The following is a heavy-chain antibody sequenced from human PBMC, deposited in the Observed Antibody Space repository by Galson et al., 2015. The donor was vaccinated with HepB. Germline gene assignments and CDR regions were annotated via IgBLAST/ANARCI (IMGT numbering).Heavy chain of an antibody. J-gene: IGHJ6*03. D-gene: IGHD6-13*01. V-gene: IGHV1-18*01. CDR2: ISAYNGNT. Sequence: SVKVSCKVSGYTFTSYGISWVRQAPGQGLEWMGWISAYNGNTNYAQKLQGRVTMTTDTSTSTAYMELRSLRSDDTAVYYCARESEGPYIAAAGYYYYYYMDVWGKGTTVTVSS. CDR3: ARESEGPYIAAAGYYYYYYMDV. CDR1: GYTFTSYG.